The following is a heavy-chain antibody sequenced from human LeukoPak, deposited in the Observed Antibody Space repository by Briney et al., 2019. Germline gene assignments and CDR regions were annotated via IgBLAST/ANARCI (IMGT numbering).Heavy chain of an antibody. CDR3: ATNYYRSSDSWGYFDY. CDR1: GFTFRNAW. CDR2: IRYDGSIQ. J-gene: IGHJ4*02. D-gene: IGHD3-22*01. V-gene: IGHV3-30*02. Sequence: GGSLRLSCAASGFTFRNAWMSWVRQTPGKGLEWVAFIRYDGSIQYYADSVKGRFTISRDNSKNTLYLQMNSLRAEDTAMYYCATNYYRSSDSWGYFDYWGQGTLVTVSS.